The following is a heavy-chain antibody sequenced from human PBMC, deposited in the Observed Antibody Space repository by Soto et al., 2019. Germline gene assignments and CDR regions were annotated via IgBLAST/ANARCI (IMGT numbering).Heavy chain of an antibody. CDR1: GYTFTGYY. V-gene: IGHV1-2*02. CDR3: AGLMAPFDY. D-gene: IGHD3-10*01. CDR2: INPNSGGT. Sequence: ASVKVSCKASGYTFTGYYMHWVRQAPGQGLEWMGWINPNSGGTNYAQKFQGRVTMTRDTSISAAYMELGRLRSDDTAVYYCAGLMAPFDYWGQGTLLTVSS. J-gene: IGHJ4*02.